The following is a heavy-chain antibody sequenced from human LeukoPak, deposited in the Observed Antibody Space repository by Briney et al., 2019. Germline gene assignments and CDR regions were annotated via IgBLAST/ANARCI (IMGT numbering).Heavy chain of an antibody. D-gene: IGHD2-2*01. CDR3: ARDGPGQPRLSYYYYYGMDV. CDR1: GFTFSSYS. J-gene: IGHJ6*02. V-gene: IGHV3-21*01. Sequence: TGGSLRLSCAASGFTFSSYSMNWVRQAPGKGLEWVSSISSSSSYIYYADSVKGRFTISRDNAKNSLYLQMNSLRAEDTAVYYCARDGPGQPRLSYYYYYGMDVWGQGTTVTVSS. CDR2: ISSSSSYI.